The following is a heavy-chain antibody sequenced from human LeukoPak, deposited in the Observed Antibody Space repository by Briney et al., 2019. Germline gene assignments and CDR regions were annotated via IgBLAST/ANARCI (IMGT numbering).Heavy chain of an antibody. CDR2: IWYDGSKK. Sequence: GGSLRLSCAASGFTFSSYGMHWVRQAPGKGLEWVAVIWYDGSKKYYADSVKGRFTISRDNSKNTLDLQMNSLRAEDTAVYYCARDGGIAVAGSIDYWGQGTLVTVFS. V-gene: IGHV3-33*01. CDR3: ARDGGIAVAGSIDY. D-gene: IGHD6-19*01. CDR1: GFTFSSYG. J-gene: IGHJ4*02.